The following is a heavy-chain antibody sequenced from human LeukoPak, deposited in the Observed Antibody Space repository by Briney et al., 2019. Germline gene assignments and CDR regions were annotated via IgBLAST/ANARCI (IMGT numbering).Heavy chain of an antibody. D-gene: IGHD5/OR15-5a*01. J-gene: IGHJ6*02. Sequence: ASVKVSCKASGCTFTSYGISWVRQAPGQGLEWMGWISAYNGNTNYAQRLQGRVTMTTDTSTNTAYMELRSLRSDDTAVYYCARDIYDGYYYYGMDVWGQGTTVTASS. CDR2: ISAYNGNT. CDR1: GCTFTSYG. CDR3: ARDIYDGYYYYGMDV. V-gene: IGHV1-18*01.